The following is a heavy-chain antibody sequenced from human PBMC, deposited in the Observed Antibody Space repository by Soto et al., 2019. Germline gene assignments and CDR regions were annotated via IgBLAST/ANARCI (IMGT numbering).Heavy chain of an antibody. CDR2: IYYSGST. CDR1: GGSVSSGSYY. CDR3: ARAGTEPYDFWSGIDY. D-gene: IGHD3-3*01. V-gene: IGHV4-61*01. J-gene: IGHJ4*02. Sequence: SETLSLTCTVSGGSVSSGSYYWSWIRQPPGKGLEWIGYIYYSGSTNYNPSLKSRVTISVDTSKNQFSLKLSSVTAADTAVYYCARAGTEPYDFWSGIDYWGQGTLVTVSS.